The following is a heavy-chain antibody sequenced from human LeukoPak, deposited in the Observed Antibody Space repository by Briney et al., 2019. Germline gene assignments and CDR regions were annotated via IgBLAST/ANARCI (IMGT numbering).Heavy chain of an antibody. CDR2: INPNSGGT. CDR1: GYTFTGYY. J-gene: IGHJ4*02. Sequence: ASVKVSCKASGYTFTGYYMHWVRQAPGQGLEWMGWINPNSGGTNYAQKFQGRVTMTRDMSISTAYMELSRLRSDDTAVYYCARDRVASSSWYLAPYYFDYWGQGTLVTVSS. V-gene: IGHV1-2*02. CDR3: ARDRVASSSWYLAPYYFDY. D-gene: IGHD6-13*01.